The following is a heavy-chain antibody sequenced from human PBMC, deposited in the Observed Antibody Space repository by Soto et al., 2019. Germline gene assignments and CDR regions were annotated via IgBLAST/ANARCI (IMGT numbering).Heavy chain of an antibody. D-gene: IGHD2-21*01. CDR2: IYYSGST. Sequence: SETLSLTCSVSDDSINSDKYYWGWIRQHPGKGLEWIGYIYYSGSTYYNPSLKSRVTISVDTSKNQFSLKLSSVTAADTAVYYCARGAYCGGDCYDYWGQGTLVTVSS. V-gene: IGHV4-31*03. CDR1: DDSINSDKYY. J-gene: IGHJ4*02. CDR3: ARGAYCGGDCYDY.